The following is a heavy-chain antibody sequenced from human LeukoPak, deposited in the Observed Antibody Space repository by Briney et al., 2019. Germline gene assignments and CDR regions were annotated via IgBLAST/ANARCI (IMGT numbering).Heavy chain of an antibody. Sequence: GRSLRLSCAVSGFTFTSYGMHWVRQGPGKGLEWVAGISYDGSNKYYADSVKGRFTISRDNSKNTLYLQMNSLRAEDTAVYYCARSDLRYDSSGKLDYWGQGTLVTVSS. D-gene: IGHD3-22*01. J-gene: IGHJ4*02. CDR3: ARSDLRYDSSGKLDY. CDR1: GFTFTSYG. CDR2: ISYDGSNK. V-gene: IGHV3-30*19.